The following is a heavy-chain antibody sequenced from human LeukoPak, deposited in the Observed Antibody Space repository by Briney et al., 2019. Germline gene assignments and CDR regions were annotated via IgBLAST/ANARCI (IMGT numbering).Heavy chain of an antibody. CDR3: ARVPQQQLVHGMDV. V-gene: IGHV3-33*01. CDR1: GFTFSSYG. J-gene: IGHJ6*02. Sequence: GGSLRLSCAASGFTFSSYGMHWVRQAPGKGLEWMAVIWYDGSNKYYADSVKGRFTISRDNAKNSLYLQMNSLRAEDTAVYYCARVPQQQLVHGMDVWGQGTTVTVSS. D-gene: IGHD6-13*01. CDR2: IWYDGSNK.